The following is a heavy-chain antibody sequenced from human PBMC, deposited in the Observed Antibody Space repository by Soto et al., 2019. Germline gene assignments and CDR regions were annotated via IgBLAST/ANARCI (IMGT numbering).Heavy chain of an antibody. J-gene: IGHJ6*02. Sequence: ASVKVSCKASGGTFTGYYIHWVREAPGQGLEWMGWINPQTGGTSYAQKFQGRVTLSRDTSINTAYLELSRLTFDDAAVYFCARERYQVISDGMDVWGQGTTVTVSS. CDR1: GGTFTGYY. V-gene: IGHV1-2*02. D-gene: IGHD2-2*01. CDR2: INPQTGGT. CDR3: ARERYQVISDGMDV.